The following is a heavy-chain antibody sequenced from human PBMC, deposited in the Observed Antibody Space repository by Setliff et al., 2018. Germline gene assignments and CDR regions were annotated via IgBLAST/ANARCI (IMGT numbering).Heavy chain of an antibody. CDR2: IKQDGSEK. Sequence: AGGSLRLSCAASRFTFSSYWMSWVRQAPGKGLEWVANIKQDGSEKYYVDSVKGRFTISRDNAKNSLYLQMNSLRAEDTAVYSCARDGGEYWGQGTLVTVSS. CDR1: RFTFSSYW. D-gene: IGHD3-16*01. J-gene: IGHJ4*02. V-gene: IGHV3-7*01. CDR3: ARDGGEY.